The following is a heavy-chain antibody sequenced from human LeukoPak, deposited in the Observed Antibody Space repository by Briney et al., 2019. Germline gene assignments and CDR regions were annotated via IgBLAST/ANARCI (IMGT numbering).Heavy chain of an antibody. CDR3: ASTYSGSYGENAFDI. CDR1: GGTFSSYA. J-gene: IGHJ3*02. CDR2: IIPTFGIA. D-gene: IGHD1-26*01. Sequence: SVKVSCKASGGTFSSYAISWVRQAPGQGLEWMGRIIPTFGIANYAQKFQGRVTITADKSTSTAYMELSSLRSEDTAVYYCASTYSGSYGENAFDIWGQGTMVTVSS. V-gene: IGHV1-69*04.